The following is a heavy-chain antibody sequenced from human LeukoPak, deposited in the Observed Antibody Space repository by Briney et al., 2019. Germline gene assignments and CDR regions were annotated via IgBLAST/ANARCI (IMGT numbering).Heavy chain of an antibody. Sequence: ASVKVSCKASGHTFTSYYMHWVRQAPGQGLEWMGIINPSGGSTSYAQKFQGRVTMTRDMSTSTVYMELSSLRSEDTAVYYCARVGYYGSGSFYYYYMDVWGKGTTVTVSS. CDR3: ARVGYYGSGSFYYYYMDV. CDR1: GHTFTSYY. V-gene: IGHV1-46*01. J-gene: IGHJ6*03. D-gene: IGHD3-10*01. CDR2: INPSGGST.